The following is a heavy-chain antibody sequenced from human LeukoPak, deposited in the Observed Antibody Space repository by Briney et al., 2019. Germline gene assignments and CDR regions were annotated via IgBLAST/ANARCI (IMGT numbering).Heavy chain of an antibody. J-gene: IGHJ4*02. CDR3: AKEGYSSGWRTGRVDY. D-gene: IGHD6-19*01. V-gene: IGHV3-48*04. Sequence: GGSLRLSCAASGFTFSSYSMSWIRQAPGKGLEWVSYISSSGSTIYYADSVKGRFTISRDNAKNSLYLQMNSLRAEDTAVYYCAKEGYSSGWRTGRVDYWGQGTLVTVSS. CDR2: ISSSGSTI. CDR1: GFTFSSYS.